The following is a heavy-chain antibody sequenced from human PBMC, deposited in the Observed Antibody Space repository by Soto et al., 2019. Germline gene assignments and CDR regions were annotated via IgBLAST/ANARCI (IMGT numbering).Heavy chain of an antibody. CDR1: GGSFSGYY. D-gene: IGHD3-9*01. CDR3: ARGVRYFEWLLYYYGMDV. J-gene: IGHJ6*02. Sequence: SETLSLTCAVYGGSFSGYYWSWIRQPPGKGLEWIGEINHSGSTNYNPSLKSRVTISVDTSKNQFSLKLSSVTAADTAVYYCARGVRYFEWLLYYYGMDVWGQGTMVTVSS. V-gene: IGHV4-34*01. CDR2: INHSGST.